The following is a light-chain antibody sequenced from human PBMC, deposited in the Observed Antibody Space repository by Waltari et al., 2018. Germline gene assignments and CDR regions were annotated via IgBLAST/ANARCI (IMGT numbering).Light chain of an antibody. V-gene: IGLV2-14*01. Sequence: QSALPHPASVSGSPGQSITISCTGTSSHVGGSTFVPWYQQHPGKAPKLMIYDVSNRPSGVSNRFSGSKSGNTASLTISGLQAEDEADYYCSSYTSSSTLVVFGTGTKVTVL. CDR2: DVS. CDR1: SSHVGGSTF. J-gene: IGLJ1*01. CDR3: SSYTSSSTLVV.